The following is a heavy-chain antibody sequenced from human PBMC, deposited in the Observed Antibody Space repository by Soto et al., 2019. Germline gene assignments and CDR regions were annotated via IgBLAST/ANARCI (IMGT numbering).Heavy chain of an antibody. CDR2: ISSSSSYI. J-gene: IGHJ4*02. CDR3: SYDTFGDKDF. Sequence: PGGSLRLSCAASGFTFSSDSMNWFRQAPGKGLEWVSSISSSSSYIYYADSVKGRFTISRDNAKNTLYLQMNSLGVEDTALYYCSYDTFGDKDFWGQGTPVTVSS. CDR1: GFTFSSDS. V-gene: IGHV3-21*01. D-gene: IGHD3-9*01.